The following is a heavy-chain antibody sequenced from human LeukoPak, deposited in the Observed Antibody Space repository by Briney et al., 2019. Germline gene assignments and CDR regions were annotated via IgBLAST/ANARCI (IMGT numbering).Heavy chain of an antibody. Sequence: SVKVSCKASGGTFSSYAISWVRQAPGQGLEWMGGIIPIFGTANYAQKFQGRVTITADESTSTAYMELSRLRSDDTAVYYCARDAWVAAAAANWFDPWGQGTLVTVSS. CDR3: ARDAWVAAAAANWFDP. J-gene: IGHJ5*02. D-gene: IGHD6-13*01. CDR2: IIPIFGTA. V-gene: IGHV1-69*13. CDR1: GGTFSSYA.